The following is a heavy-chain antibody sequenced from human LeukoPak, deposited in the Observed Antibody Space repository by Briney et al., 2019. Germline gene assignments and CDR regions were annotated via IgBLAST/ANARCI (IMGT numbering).Heavy chain of an antibody. CDR3: ARHYCSSTSCLLDY. D-gene: IGHD2-2*01. J-gene: IGHJ4*02. CDR1: GYSISSGYY. Sequence: SETLSLTCAVYGYSISSGYYWGWVRQPPGKGLEWIGSIYHSGSTYYNPSLKSRVTISVDTSKNQFALKLSSVTAADTAVYYCARHYCSSTSCLLDYWGQGTLVTVSS. V-gene: IGHV4-38-2*01. CDR2: IYHSGST.